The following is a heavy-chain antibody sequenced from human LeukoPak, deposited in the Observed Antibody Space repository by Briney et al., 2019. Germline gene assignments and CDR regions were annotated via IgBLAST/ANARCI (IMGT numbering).Heavy chain of an antibody. CDR2: INPNSGGT. V-gene: IGHV1-2*02. J-gene: IGHJ4*02. D-gene: IGHD6-13*01. CDR3: ARDHSSYFDY. CDR1: GGTFSSYA. Sequence: ASVKLSCKASGGTFSSYAISWVRQAPGQGLEWMGWINPNSGGTNYSQKFQVRVTMTRDTSISTAYMKLSRLRSDDTAVYYCARDHSSYFDYWGQGTLVTVSS.